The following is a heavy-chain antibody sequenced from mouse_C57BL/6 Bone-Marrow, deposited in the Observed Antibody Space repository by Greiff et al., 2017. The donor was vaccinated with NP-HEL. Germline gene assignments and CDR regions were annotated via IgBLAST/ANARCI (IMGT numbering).Heavy chain of an antibody. Sequence: VQLQQSGPELVKPGASVKISCKASGYAFSSSWMNWVKQRPGKGLEWIGRIYPGDGDTNYNGKFKGKATLTADKSSSTAYMQLSSLTSEDSAVYFCARENWYYAMDYWGQGTSVTVSS. CDR3: ARENWYYAMDY. V-gene: IGHV1-82*01. CDR1: GYAFSSSW. CDR2: IYPGDGDT. J-gene: IGHJ4*01. D-gene: IGHD4-1*01.